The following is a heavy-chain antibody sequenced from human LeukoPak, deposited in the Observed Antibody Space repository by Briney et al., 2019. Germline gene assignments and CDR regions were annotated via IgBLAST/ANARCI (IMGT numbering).Heavy chain of an antibody. CDR2: INPNSGGT. V-gene: IGHV1-2*02. CDR3: ARDNSGYDDDAFDI. J-gene: IGHJ3*02. Sequence: ASVKVSCKASGYTFTGYYMHWVRQAPGQGLEWMGWINPNSGGTNYAQKFQGRVTMTRDTSISTAYMELSRLRSDDTAVYYCARDNSGYDDDAFDIWGQGTMVTVSS. CDR1: GYTFTGYY. D-gene: IGHD5-12*01.